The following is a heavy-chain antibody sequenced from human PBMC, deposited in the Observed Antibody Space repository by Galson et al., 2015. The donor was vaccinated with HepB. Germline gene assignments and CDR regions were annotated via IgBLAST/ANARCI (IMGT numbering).Heavy chain of an antibody. V-gene: IGHV1-3*01. Sequence: SVKVSCKASGYTFTSYAMHWVRQAPGQRLEWMGWINAGNGNTKYSQKFQGRVTITRDTSASTAYMELSSLRSEDTAVYYCARAPAVARYLYYCRQGTLVTVSS. J-gene: IGHJ4*02. CDR2: INAGNGNT. CDR3: ARAPAVARYLYY. CDR1: GYTFTSYA. D-gene: IGHD6-19*01.